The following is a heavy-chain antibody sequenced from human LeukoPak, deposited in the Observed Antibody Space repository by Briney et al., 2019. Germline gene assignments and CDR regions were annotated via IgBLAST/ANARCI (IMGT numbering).Heavy chain of an antibody. CDR1: GGSISSYY. CDR2: IYTSGST. V-gene: IGHV4-4*07. D-gene: IGHD3-22*01. Sequence: PSETLSLTCTVSGGSISSYYWSWIRQPAGKGLEWIGRIYTSGSTNHNPSLKSRVTMSVDTSKNQFSLKLSSVTAADTAVYYCARDSSGYYFSREKYYFDHWGQGTLVTVSS. CDR3: ARDSSGYYFSREKYYFDH. J-gene: IGHJ4*02.